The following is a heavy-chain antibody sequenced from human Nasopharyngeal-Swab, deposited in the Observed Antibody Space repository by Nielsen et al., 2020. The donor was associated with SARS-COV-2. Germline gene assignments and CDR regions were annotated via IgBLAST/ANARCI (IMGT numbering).Heavy chain of an antibody. Sequence: SETLSLTCTVSGGSFSHYYWSWIRQPPGKGLEWIGYVYHSGSTNYNPSLKSRVTISVDTPKNQLSLRLSSVTAADTAVYYCARRRRDGDYDVWTYYFDYWGQGTLVTVSS. V-gene: IGHV4-59*08. CDR2: VYHSGST. D-gene: IGHD4-17*01. CDR3: ARRRRDGDYDVWTYYFDY. CDR1: GGSFSHYY. J-gene: IGHJ4*02.